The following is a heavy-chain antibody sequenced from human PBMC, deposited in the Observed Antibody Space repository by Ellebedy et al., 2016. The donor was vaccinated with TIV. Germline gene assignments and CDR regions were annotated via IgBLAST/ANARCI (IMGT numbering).Heavy chain of an antibody. V-gene: IGHV3-30*04. J-gene: IGHJ4*02. CDR2: ISYDGSNK. Sequence: GGSLRLXCAASGFTFSSYAMHWVRQAPGKGLEWVAVISYDGSNKYYADSVKGRFTISRDNSKNTLYLQMNSLRAEDTAVYYCARDYYGSGSYLREYYFDYWGQGTLVTVSS. D-gene: IGHD3-10*01. CDR3: ARDYYGSGSYLREYYFDY. CDR1: GFTFSSYA.